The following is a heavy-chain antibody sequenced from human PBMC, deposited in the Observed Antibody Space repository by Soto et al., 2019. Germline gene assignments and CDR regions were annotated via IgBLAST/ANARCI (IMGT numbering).Heavy chain of an antibody. CDR1: GFTFSDHY. D-gene: IGHD1-1*01. V-gene: IGHV3-72*01. J-gene: IGHJ3*02. CDR3: ARRISTGRVDFDI. Sequence: LRLSCAASGFTFSDHYMDWVRQAPGKGLEWVGRCTNRANSYSTEYATSVKGRFTISRDDSKNSLYLQMNSLKTEDTALYYCARRISTGRVDFDIWGQGTMVTVSS. CDR2: CTNRANSYST.